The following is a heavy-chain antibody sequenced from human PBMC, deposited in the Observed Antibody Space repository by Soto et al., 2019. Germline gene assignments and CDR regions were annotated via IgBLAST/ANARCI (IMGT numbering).Heavy chain of an antibody. CDR1: GLAFGIYT. Sequence: GGSLRLSCSASGLAFGIYTISWFRQAPGKGPEWVGFIRGEAYGGTTEYAESVKGRFTISRDDSKGIAYLQMNSLKTEDTAVYYCCSPKPSYATSLYYFDNWGQGNLVTVSS. V-gene: IGHV3-49*03. CDR3: CSPKPSYATSLYYFDN. CDR2: IRGEAYGGTT. D-gene: IGHD2-2*01. J-gene: IGHJ4*02.